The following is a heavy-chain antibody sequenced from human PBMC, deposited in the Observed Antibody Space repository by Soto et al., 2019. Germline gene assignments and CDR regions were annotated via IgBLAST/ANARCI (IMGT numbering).Heavy chain of an antibody. D-gene: IGHD3-22*01. CDR1: GGSFSGHS. CDR2: INHSGRV. J-gene: IGHJ5*01. CDR3: STRAYDTNGYYRFDP. V-gene: IGHV4-34*01. Sequence: SEILSLTCAVYGGSFSGHSWTWIRQSPGKGLEWIGNINHSGRVNYSPSLKSRVTISLDTSKNQFSLTLSAVTAADTAMYYCSTRAYDTNGYYRFDPWGQGTLVTVSS.